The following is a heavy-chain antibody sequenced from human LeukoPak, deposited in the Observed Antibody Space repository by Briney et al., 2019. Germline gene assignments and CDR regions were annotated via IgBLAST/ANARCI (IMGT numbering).Heavy chain of an antibody. J-gene: IGHJ4*02. Sequence: ASVKVSCKVSGYTLTELSMHWVRQAPGKGLEWMGGFDPEDGETIYAQKFQGRVTMTEDTSTDTAYMELSSLRSEDTAVYYCATLKGGHNYDFWSGPPTDYWGQGTLVTVSS. V-gene: IGHV1-24*01. CDR3: ATLKGGHNYDFWSGPPTDY. CDR2: FDPEDGET. D-gene: IGHD3-3*01. CDR1: GYTLTELS.